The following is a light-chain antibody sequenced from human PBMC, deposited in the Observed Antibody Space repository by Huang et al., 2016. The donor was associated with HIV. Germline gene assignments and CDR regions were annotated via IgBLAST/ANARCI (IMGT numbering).Light chain of an antibody. J-gene: IGKJ2*01. CDR3: QQSYYFPRT. CDR1: QRIDAY. Sequence: DLQMTQSPSSLSASVGDRVTITCRASQRIDAYLNWYQCKPGRAPKLLIFATSDLQSGVPSRFSGSRSGTAFTLSISNLQPQDFATYFCQQSYYFPRTFGQGTKVEMK. CDR2: ATS. V-gene: IGKV1-39*01.